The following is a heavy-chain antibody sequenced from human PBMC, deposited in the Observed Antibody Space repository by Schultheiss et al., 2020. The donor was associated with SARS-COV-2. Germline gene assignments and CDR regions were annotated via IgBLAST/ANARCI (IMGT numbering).Heavy chain of an antibody. V-gene: IGHV4-34*01. CDR1: GGSFSGYY. D-gene: IGHD4-11*01. CDR2: INHSGST. J-gene: IGHJ6*03. Sequence: GSLRLSCAVYGGSFSGYYWSWIRQPPGKGLEWIGEINHSGSTNYNPSLKSRVTISVDTSKNQFSLKLSSVTAADTAVYYCARLSTLTTPGAYYYYMDVWGKGTTVTVSS. CDR3: ARLSTLTTPGAYYYYMDV.